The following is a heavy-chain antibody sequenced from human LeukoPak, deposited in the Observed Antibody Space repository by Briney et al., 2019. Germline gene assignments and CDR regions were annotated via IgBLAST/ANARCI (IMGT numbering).Heavy chain of an antibody. CDR3: VKGRGVITTVTTHYFDY. V-gene: IGHV3-64D*09. CDR2: ISNNGGST. D-gene: IGHD4-11*01. CDR1: GFTFSYYG. Sequence: GGSLRLSCSASGFTFSYYGMHWVRQAPGKGLEYVSAISNNGGSTYYADSVKDRFTISRDNSKNTLFLQMSSLRADDTAVYYCVKGRGVITTVTTHYFDYWGQGTLDTVSS. J-gene: IGHJ4*02.